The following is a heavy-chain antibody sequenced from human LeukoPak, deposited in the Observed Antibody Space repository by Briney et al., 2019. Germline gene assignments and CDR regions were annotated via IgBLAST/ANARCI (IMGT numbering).Heavy chain of an antibody. CDR3: ARFSISSSSLDY. D-gene: IGHD6-13*01. Sequence: SETLSLTCTVSGASVSAYYWTWIRQPPGKGLEWIGYIYYSGSTNYNSSLKSRVTISVDTSKNQFSLKLSSVTAADTAVYYCARFSISSSSLDYWGQGTLVTVSS. CDR1: GASVSAYY. J-gene: IGHJ4*02. V-gene: IGHV4-59*02. CDR2: IYYSGST.